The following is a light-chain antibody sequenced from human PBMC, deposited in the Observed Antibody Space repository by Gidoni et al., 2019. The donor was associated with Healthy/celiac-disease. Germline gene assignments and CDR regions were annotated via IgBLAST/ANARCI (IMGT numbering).Light chain of an antibody. J-gene: IGKJ1*01. Sequence: EIVLTQSPATLSVSPGERATLSCRASQSVSSYLAWSQQKPGQAPRLLIYDASNRATGIPARFSGSGSGTDFTLTISSLEPEDFAVYYCQQRSNWPPTFGQXTKVEIK. CDR2: DAS. CDR1: QSVSSY. CDR3: QQRSNWPPT. V-gene: IGKV3-11*01.